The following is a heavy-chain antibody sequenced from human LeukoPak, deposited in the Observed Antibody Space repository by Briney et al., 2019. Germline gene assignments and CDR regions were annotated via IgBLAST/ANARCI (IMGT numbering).Heavy chain of an antibody. CDR1: GYTFTSYG. D-gene: IGHD4-17*01. CDR3: ARDHYGDYGVPGGYFDY. J-gene: IGHJ4*02. V-gene: IGHV1-18*01. CDR2: ISAYNGNT. Sequence: ASVKVSCKASGYTFTSYGISWVRQAPGQGLEWMGWISAYNGNTNYAQKLQGRVTMTTDTSTSTAYMELRSLRSDDTAVYYCARDHYGDYGVPGGYFDYWGQGTPVTVSS.